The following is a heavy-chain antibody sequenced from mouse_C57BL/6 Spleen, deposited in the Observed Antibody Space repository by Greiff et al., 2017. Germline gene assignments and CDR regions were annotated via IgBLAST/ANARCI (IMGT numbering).Heavy chain of an antibody. CDR1: GYTFTDYE. Sequence: VQLQQSGAELVRPGASVTLSCKASGYTFTDYEMHWVKQTPVHGLEWIGAIDPETGGTAYNQKFKGKAILTADKSSSTAYMELRSLTSEDSAVYYWTRWGPYYFDYWGQGTTLTVSS. CDR2: IDPETGGT. CDR3: TRWGPYYFDY. J-gene: IGHJ2*01. V-gene: IGHV1-15*01.